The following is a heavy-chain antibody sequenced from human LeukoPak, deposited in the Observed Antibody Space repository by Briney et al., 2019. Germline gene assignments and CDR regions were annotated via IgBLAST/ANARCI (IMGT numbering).Heavy chain of an antibody. CDR3: ARGGGTIFGVVND. D-gene: IGHD3-3*01. Sequence: ASVKVSCKASGYTFTGYYMHWVRQAPGQGLEWMGWINPKSGGTNYAQKFQGRVTMTRDTSISTAYMELSRLRSDDTDVYSCARGGGTIFGVVNDWGQGTLVTVSP. CDR1: GYTFTGYY. J-gene: IGHJ4*02. V-gene: IGHV1-2*02. CDR2: INPKSGGT.